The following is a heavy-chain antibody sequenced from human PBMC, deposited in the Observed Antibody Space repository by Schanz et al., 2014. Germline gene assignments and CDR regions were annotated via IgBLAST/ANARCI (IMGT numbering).Heavy chain of an antibody. J-gene: IGHJ6*03. CDR2: ISYDGRHK. V-gene: IGHV3-33*05. CDR3: VRDRGFCANDICWLRYYMDV. D-gene: IGHD2-8*01. CDR1: GFTFRSYG. Sequence: QVQLVESGGGLVKPGGSLRLSCAASGFTFRSYGMHWVRQAPGKGLEWVAIISYDGRHKNYADSVKGRFTISRDNFKNTLFLQMNSLRADDTAVYYCVRDRGFCANDICWLRYYMDVWGNGTTVTVSS.